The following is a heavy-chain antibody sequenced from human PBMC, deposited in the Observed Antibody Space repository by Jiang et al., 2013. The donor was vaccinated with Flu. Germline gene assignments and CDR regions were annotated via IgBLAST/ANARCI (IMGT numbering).Heavy chain of an antibody. CDR1: GYSFTSYW. CDR2: IYPGDSDT. V-gene: IGHV5-51*03. J-gene: IGHJ5*02. CDR3: ARTFWYYYDSSGYYGEFDP. D-gene: IGHD3-22*01. Sequence: GAEVKKPGESLKISCKGSGYSFTSYWIGWVRQMPGKGLEWMGIIYPGDSDTRYSPSFQGQVTISADKSISTAYLQWSSLKASDTAMYYCARTFWYYYDSSGYYGEFDPWGQGTLVTVSS.